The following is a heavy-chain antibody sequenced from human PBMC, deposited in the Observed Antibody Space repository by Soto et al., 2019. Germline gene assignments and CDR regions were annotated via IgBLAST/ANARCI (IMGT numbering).Heavy chain of an antibody. J-gene: IGHJ3*02. Sequence: GGSLRLSCAASGFTFSSYDMHWVRQATGKGLEWVSAIGTAGDTYYPGSVKGRFTISRENAKNSLYLQMNSLRAGDTAVYYCARVCGGDCKGEEHAFDIWGQGTMVTVSS. CDR2: IGTAGDT. V-gene: IGHV3-13*01. D-gene: IGHD2-21*01. CDR1: GFTFSSYD. CDR3: ARVCGGDCKGEEHAFDI.